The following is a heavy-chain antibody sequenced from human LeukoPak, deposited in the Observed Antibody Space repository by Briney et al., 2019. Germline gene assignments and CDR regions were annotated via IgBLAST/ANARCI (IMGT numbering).Heavy chain of an antibody. CDR3: ARRGYSGYDLYYFDY. J-gene: IGHJ4*02. CDR1: GYSFTNYW. CDR2: IYPGDSDT. D-gene: IGHD5-12*01. V-gene: IGHV5-51*01. Sequence: GESLKISCKGSGYSFTNYWIGWVRQMPGKGLGWLGIIYPGDSDTRYSPSFQGQVTISADKSISTAYLQWSSLKASDTAMYYCARRGYSGYDLYYFDYWGQGTLVTVSS.